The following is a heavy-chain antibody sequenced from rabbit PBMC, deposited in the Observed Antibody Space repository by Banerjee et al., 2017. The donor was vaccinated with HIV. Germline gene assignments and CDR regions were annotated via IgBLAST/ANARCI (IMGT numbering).Heavy chain of an antibody. CDR2: ILGGSGTT. D-gene: IGHD2-1*01. Sequence: QELVESAGGLVNPGGSLTLTCTASGFSLSSYYMNWVRQAPGKGLEWIACILGGSGTTYYASWAKGRFTISKTSSTTVTLQMTSLTAADTATYFCARWNGVGDGNLWGPGTLVTVS. CDR1: GFSLSSYY. CDR3: ARWNGVGDGNL. V-gene: IGHV1S40*01. J-gene: IGHJ4*01.